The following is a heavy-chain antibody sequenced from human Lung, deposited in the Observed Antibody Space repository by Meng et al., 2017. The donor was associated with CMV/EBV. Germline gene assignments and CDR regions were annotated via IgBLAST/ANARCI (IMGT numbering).Heavy chain of an antibody. V-gene: IGHV3-23*01. J-gene: IGHJ5*02. CDR3: AKHPIYSYGYLEYNWLDP. CDR2: TSGSGGAT. Sequence: GEXXKISCAATGFAFRNYAMSWVRQAPGKGLEWVSSTSGSGGATYYADSVKARFTISRDNSKNTLYLQLNSLRVEDTAVYYCAKHPIYSYGYLEYNWLDPWGQGXLVTVSS. D-gene: IGHD5-18*01. CDR1: GFAFRNYA.